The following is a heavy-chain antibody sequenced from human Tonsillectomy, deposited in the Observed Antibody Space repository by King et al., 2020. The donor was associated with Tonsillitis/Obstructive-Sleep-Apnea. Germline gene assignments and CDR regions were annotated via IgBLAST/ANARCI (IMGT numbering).Heavy chain of an antibody. Sequence: QLQESGPGLVKPSETLSLTCTVSGGSISSYYWSWIRQPPGKGLEWSGYIYYSGSTNYNPSLKSRVTISVDTSKNQFSLKLSSVTAADTAVYYCASHIVGAYYFDYWGQGTLVTVSS. V-gene: IGHV4-59*08. CDR3: ASHIVGAYYFDY. CDR2: IYYSGST. D-gene: IGHD1-26*01. J-gene: IGHJ4*02. CDR1: GGSISSYY.